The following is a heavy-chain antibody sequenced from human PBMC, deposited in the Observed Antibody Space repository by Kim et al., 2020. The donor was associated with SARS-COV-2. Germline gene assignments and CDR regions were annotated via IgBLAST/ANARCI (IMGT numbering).Heavy chain of an antibody. J-gene: IGHJ4*02. D-gene: IGHD2-8*01. V-gene: IGHV4-4*02. Sequence: NYSPSLKSRVTISVDKSKNHFSLKLSSVTAADTAVYYCASGRRDIVLMHYWGQGTLVTVSS. CDR3: ASGRRDIVLMHY.